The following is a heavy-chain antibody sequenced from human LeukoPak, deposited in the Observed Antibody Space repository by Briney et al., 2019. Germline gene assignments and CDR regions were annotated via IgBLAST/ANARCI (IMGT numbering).Heavy chain of an antibody. J-gene: IGHJ4*02. D-gene: IGHD3-10*01. CDR3: AKNVLLWFGELSGIDY. Sequence: GGSLRLSCAASGFTFSSYAMSWVRQAPGKGLEWVSAISGSGGSTYYADSMKGRFTISRDNSKNTLYLQMNSLRAEDTAVYYCAKNVLLWFGELSGIDYWGQGTLVTVSS. CDR1: GFTFSSYA. CDR2: ISGSGGST. V-gene: IGHV3-23*01.